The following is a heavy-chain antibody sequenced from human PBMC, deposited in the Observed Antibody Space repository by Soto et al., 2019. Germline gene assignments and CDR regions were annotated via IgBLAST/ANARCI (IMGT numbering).Heavy chain of an antibody. V-gene: IGHV4-30-4*01. D-gene: IGHD3-9*01. Sequence: SETLSVTWTVSGGSIINGDYYWSWIRQPPGKGLEWIGYIYYSGNTYYNPSLKSRVMISVDTSKNQFSLNLSSVTAADTAVYYCASGYYDILTGRDTKYYFDYWGQGALVTVSS. CDR2: IYYSGNT. J-gene: IGHJ4*02. CDR3: ASGYYDILTGRDTKYYFDY. CDR1: GGSIINGDYY.